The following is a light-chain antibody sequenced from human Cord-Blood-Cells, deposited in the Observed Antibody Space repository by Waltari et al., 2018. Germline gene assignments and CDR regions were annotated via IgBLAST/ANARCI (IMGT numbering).Light chain of an antibody. CDR3: QQYGSSQT. CDR1: QSVSSSY. J-gene: IGKJ1*01. V-gene: IGKV3-20*01. CDR2: GAS. Sequence: EIVLTQSPGTLSLSPGERATLSFRASQSVSSSYLAWYQQKPGQAPRLLIYGASSRATGIPDRFSGSGSGTDFTLTISRLEPEDFAVYYCQQYGSSQTFGQGTKVEIK.